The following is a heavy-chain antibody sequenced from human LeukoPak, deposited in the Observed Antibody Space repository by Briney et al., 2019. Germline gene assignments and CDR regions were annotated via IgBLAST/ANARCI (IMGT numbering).Heavy chain of an antibody. CDR3: ARVGILRFPSNWFDP. J-gene: IGHJ5*02. CDR2: VDYNGST. V-gene: IGHV4-59*02. CDR1: GASVSSSH. Sequence: SETLSPTCSVSGASVSSSHWNWIRQSPGKGLEWIANVDYNGSTKYNPSLRGRGTMSLDTSKNQFSLKLSSVTAADTAVYYCARVGILRFPSNWFDPWGQGTLVTVSS. D-gene: IGHD3-3*01.